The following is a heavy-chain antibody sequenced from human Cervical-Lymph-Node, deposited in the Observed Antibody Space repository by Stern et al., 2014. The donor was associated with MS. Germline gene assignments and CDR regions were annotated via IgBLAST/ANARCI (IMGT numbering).Heavy chain of an antibody. CDR2: ISSGGINI. V-gene: IGHV3-11*01. J-gene: IGHJ4*02. CDR3: ARDYYDSSGPDY. CDR1: GFTFSDYY. D-gene: IGHD3-22*01. Sequence: VQLVESGGGLVQPGGSLRLSCAASGFTFSDYYMRWIRQAPGKGLEWVSYISSGGINISYADSVKGRFTLSSDNAKNSLYLQMNSLRAEDTAVYYCARDYYDSSGPDYWGQGTLVTVSS.